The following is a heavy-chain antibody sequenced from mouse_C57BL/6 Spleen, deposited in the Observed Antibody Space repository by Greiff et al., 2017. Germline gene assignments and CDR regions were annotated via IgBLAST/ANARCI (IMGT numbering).Heavy chain of an antibody. CDR1: GYTFTSYW. CDR2: IDPSDSYT. CDR3: VLAMDY. J-gene: IGHJ4*01. V-gene: IGHV1-50*01. Sequence: QVQLQQSGAELVKPGASVKLSCKASGYTFTSYWMQWVKQRPGQGLEWIGEIDPSDSYTNYNQKFKGKATLTVDTSSSTAYMQLSSLTSEDSAVYYCVLAMDYWGQGTSVTVSS.